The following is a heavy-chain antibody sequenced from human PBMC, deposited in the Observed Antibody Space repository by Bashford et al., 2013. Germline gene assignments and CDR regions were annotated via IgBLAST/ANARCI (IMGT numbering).Heavy chain of an antibody. CDR1: GYTFTSYD. J-gene: IGHJ5*02. V-gene: IGHV1-8*01. Sequence: VASVKVSCKASGYTFTSYDINWVRQATGQGLEWMGWMNPNSGNTGYAQKFQGSVTLTSNTSINTAYMELSSLRYEDTAVYYCARGGEPGVTMMHWLDPWGQGTRGHRLL. CDR2: MNPNSGNT. D-gene: IGHD3-22*01. CDR3: ARGGEPGVTMMHWLDP.